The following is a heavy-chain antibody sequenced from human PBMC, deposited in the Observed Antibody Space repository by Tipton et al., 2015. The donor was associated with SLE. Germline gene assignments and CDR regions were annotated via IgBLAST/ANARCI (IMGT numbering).Heavy chain of an antibody. Sequence: LSLTCAASGFTFNTYGMGWVRQAPGKGLEWVSTINAAGINTHYADSVKGRFTISRDNSMHTLYLHMSTRRPEDTALYYCAKDAGSFGLVFLDIWGQGTMVTVSS. J-gene: IGHJ3*02. CDR1: GFTFNTYG. CDR3: AKDAGSFGLVFLDI. V-gene: IGHV3-23*01. CDR2: INAAGINT. D-gene: IGHD3-3*01.